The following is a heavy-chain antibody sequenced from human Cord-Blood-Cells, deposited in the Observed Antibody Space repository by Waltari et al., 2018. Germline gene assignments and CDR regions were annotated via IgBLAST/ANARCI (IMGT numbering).Heavy chain of an antibody. CDR2: ISSSGSTI. V-gene: IGHV3-48*03. CDR3: ASSVGGYFDL. D-gene: IGHD1-26*01. CDR1: GFTFSSYE. Sequence: EVQLVESGGGLVQPGGSLRLSCAASGFTFSSYEMNWVRQAPGKGLGWVSYISSSGSTIYYADSVKGRFTISRDNAKNSLYLQMNSLRAEDTAVYYCASSVGGYFDLWGRGTLVTVSS. J-gene: IGHJ2*01.